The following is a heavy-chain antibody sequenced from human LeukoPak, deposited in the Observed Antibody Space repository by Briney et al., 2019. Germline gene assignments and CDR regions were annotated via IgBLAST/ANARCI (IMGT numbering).Heavy chain of an antibody. CDR3: ARDVDPPPTVYFDY. CDR1: GFTFSTFS. D-gene: IGHD4-11*01. Sequence: GGCLRLSCAASGFTFSTFSMNWVRQAPGKGLEWVSYISSSGTSIYYADSVKGRFTISRDNAKNSLYLQMNSLRAEDTAVYYCARDVDPPPTVYFDYWGQGTLVTVSS. J-gene: IGHJ4*02. V-gene: IGHV3-48*01. CDR2: ISSSGTSI.